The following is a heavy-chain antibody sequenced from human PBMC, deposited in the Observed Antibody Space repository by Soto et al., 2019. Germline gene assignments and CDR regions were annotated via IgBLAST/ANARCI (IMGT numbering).Heavy chain of an antibody. CDR2: ISGTGGST. V-gene: IGHV3-23*01. CDR3: AKYWYSSTWVAADF. D-gene: IGHD6-13*01. CDR1: GFTFRNYA. Sequence: EVQLLESGGRLVQPGGALRLSCAASGFTFRNYAMSWVRLAPGKGLEWVSAISGTGGSTYYADSVKGRFTISRDNSGNTLYLQMDTLRDEDKARYYCAKYWYSSTWVAADFGGQGTLVTVSS. J-gene: IGHJ4*02.